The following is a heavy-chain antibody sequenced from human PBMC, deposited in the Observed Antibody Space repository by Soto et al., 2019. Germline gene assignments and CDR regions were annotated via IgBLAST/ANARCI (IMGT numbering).Heavy chain of an antibody. CDR1: RYTVTSYP. Sequence: SVKLSCKASRYTVTSYPIKWVRQATGEWLEWMGWMNPNSGNTGYAQKFQGRVTMTRNTSKSTAYMELSSLRSEDTAVYHCARFCSGGSCYFDDAFDIWGQGTMVTVSS. D-gene: IGHD2-15*01. V-gene: IGHV1-8*01. CDR3: ARFCSGGSCYFDDAFDI. CDR2: MNPNSGNT. J-gene: IGHJ3*02.